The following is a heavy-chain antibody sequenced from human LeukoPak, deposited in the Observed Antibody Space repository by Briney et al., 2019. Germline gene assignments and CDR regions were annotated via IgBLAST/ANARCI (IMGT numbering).Heavy chain of an antibody. J-gene: IGHJ4*02. D-gene: IGHD3-16*01. Sequence: GGSLRLSCAASGFTFSSYAMSWVRQAPGKGLEWVSAISGSGGSTCYADSVKGRFTISRDNSKNTLYLQMNSLRAEDTAVYYCAKDRWGIGNYFDYWGQGTLVTVSS. CDR3: AKDRWGIGNYFDY. V-gene: IGHV3-23*01. CDR1: GFTFSSYA. CDR2: ISGSGGST.